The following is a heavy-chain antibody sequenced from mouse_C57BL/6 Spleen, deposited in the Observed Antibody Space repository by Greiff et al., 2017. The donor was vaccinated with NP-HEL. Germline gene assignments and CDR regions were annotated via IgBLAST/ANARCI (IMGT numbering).Heavy chain of an antibody. CDR1: GFTFSDYG. CDR3: ARADIYYYGSSYGDWYFDV. V-gene: IGHV5-17*01. Sequence: EVQLVESGGGLVKPGGSLKLSCAASGFTFSDYGMHWVRQAPEKGLEWVAYISSGSSTIYYADTVKGRFTISRDNAKNTLFLQMTSLRSEDTAMYYCARADIYYYGSSYGDWYFDVWGTGTTVTVSS. D-gene: IGHD1-1*01. CDR2: ISSGSSTI. J-gene: IGHJ1*03.